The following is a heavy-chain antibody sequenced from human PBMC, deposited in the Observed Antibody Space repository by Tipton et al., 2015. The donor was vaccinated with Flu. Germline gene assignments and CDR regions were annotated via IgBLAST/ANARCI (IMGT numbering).Heavy chain of an antibody. D-gene: IGHD6-6*01. CDR2: INHGGST. Sequence: TLSLTCAVYGGSFSGYYWSWIRQPPGKGLEWIGEINHGGSTNYNPSLKSRVTISVDTSKNQFSLKLSSVTAADTAVHYCARAPSGGSSIAARPNWFDPWGQGTLLSVFS. J-gene: IGHJ5*02. CDR3: ARAPSGGSSIAARPNWFDP. V-gene: IGHV4-34*01. CDR1: GGSFSGYY.